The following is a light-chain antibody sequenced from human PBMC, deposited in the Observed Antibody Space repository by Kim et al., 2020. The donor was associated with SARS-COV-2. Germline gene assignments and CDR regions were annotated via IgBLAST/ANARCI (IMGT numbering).Light chain of an antibody. J-gene: IGLJ2*01. CDR1: NMGDYR. V-gene: IGLV3-21*01. CDR2: YDT. Sequence: APGQTARITCGGDNMGDYRVHWYQQKPGQAPLRVIYYDTGRPSGIPGRFSGSNSGTTVTLTISSVEAGDEADYYCQVWHTGGDRVVFGGGTKLTVL. CDR3: QVWHTGGDRVV.